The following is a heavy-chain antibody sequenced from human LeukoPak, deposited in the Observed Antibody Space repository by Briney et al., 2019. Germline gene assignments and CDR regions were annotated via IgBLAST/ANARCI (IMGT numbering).Heavy chain of an antibody. Sequence: GASVKVSCKASGYTFTSYDINWVRQATGQGLEWMGWMNPNSGNTGYAQKFQGRVTMTEDTSTDTAYMELSSLRSEDTAVYYCATGAPYCSGGSCYLYWGQGTLVTVSS. CDR2: MNPNSGNT. J-gene: IGHJ4*02. V-gene: IGHV1-8*01. D-gene: IGHD2-15*01. CDR3: ATGAPYCSGGSCYLY. CDR1: GYTFTSYD.